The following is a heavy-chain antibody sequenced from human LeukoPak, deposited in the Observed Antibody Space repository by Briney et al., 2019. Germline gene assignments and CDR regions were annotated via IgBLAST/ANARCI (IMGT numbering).Heavy chain of an antibody. D-gene: IGHD2-15*01. Sequence: PSETLSLTCTVSGGSISSSSYYWGWIRQPPGKGLEWIGCIYYSGSTYYNPSLKSRVTISVATSKNQFSLKLSSVTAADTAVYYCARQPSSGGSFWGYYYGMDVWGQGTTVTVSS. CDR2: IYYSGST. J-gene: IGHJ6*02. CDR1: GGSISSSSYY. CDR3: ARQPSSGGSFWGYYYGMDV. V-gene: IGHV4-39*01.